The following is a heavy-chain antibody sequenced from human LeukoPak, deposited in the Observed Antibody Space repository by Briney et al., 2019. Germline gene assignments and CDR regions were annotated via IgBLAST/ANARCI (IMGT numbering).Heavy chain of an antibody. CDR3: ARDHAQWFGELRALDY. CDR1: GYTFTSYG. Sequence: ASVKVSCKASGYTFTSYGISWVRQAPGQGLEWMGWINTYNGNTNYAQKIQGRVTMTTDTSTSTAYMEVRSLRSDDTAVYYCARDHAQWFGELRALDYWGQGTLVTVSS. J-gene: IGHJ4*02. V-gene: IGHV1-18*01. CDR2: INTYNGNT. D-gene: IGHD3-10*01.